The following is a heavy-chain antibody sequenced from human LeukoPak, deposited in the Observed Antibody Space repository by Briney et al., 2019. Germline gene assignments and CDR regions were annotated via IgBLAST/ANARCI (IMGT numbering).Heavy chain of an antibody. CDR3: ARHGVSSYYYDSTAFDI. Sequence: SVKVSCKASGGTFSSYAISWVRQAPGQGLEWMGGIIPIFGTANYAQKFQGRVTITTDESTSTAYMELSSLRSEDTAVYYCARHGVSSYYYDSTAFDIWGRGTMVTVSS. V-gene: IGHV1-69*05. CDR1: GGTFSSYA. CDR2: IIPIFGTA. J-gene: IGHJ3*02. D-gene: IGHD3-22*01.